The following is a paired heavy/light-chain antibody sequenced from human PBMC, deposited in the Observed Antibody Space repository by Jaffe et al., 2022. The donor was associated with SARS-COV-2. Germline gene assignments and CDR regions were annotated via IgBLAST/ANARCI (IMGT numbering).Light chain of an antibody. CDR3: QQYNDNWTWS. V-gene: IGKV1-5*03. J-gene: IGKJ1*01. CDR1: QTISSW. Sequence: DIQMTQSPSTLSASVGDRVTITCRASQTISSWLAWYQQKPGKAPKLLIYRASSLESGVPSRFSGSGSGTEFTLTISSLQPDDFATYYCQQYNDNWTWSFGQGTKVEIK. CDR2: RAS.
Heavy chain of an antibody. CDR2: IKSGPGGGTI. Sequence: EVQLVESGGGLVKPGGSLRLSCAASGFTFSVAWMSWVRQAPGKGLEWVGRIKSGPGGGTIDFAAPVRGRFTISRDDSNNTLYLQMDSLKSDDTAVYYCVREQQWLVHHWGQGTLVTVSS. J-gene: IGHJ1*01. V-gene: IGHV3-15*01. CDR1: GFTFSVAW. CDR3: VREQQWLVHH. D-gene: IGHD6-19*01.